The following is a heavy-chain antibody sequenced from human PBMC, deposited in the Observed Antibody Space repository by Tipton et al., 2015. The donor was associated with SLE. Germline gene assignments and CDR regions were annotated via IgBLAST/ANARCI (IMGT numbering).Heavy chain of an antibody. CDR2: IIPMSHTT. V-gene: IGHV1-69*01. Sequence: QLVQSGPEVKKPGSSVKVSCKASGGTFSTYAFSWVRQAPGQGLEWVGGIIPMSHTTNYAQKFQGRVSMTADESTDTAHMELSSLRSEDTAVYYCARGGDFDFWGQGTLVTVSS. D-gene: IGHD3-16*01. J-gene: IGHJ4*02. CDR1: GGTFSTYA. CDR3: ARGGDFDF.